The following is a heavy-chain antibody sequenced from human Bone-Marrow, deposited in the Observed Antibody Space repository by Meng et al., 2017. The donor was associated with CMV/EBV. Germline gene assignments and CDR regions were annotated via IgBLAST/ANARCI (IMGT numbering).Heavy chain of an antibody. D-gene: IGHD3-3*01. CDR1: GYSISSGYY. V-gene: IGHV4-38-2*02. J-gene: IGHJ4*02. Sequence: SETLSLTCTVSGYSISSGYYWGWIRQPPGKGLEWIGSIYHSGSTYYNPSLKSRVTISVDTSKNQFSLKLSSVTAADTAVYYCASSPYYDFWSGYLELRDWGQGTLVTVSS. CDR3: ASSPYYDFWSGYLELRD. CDR2: IYHSGST.